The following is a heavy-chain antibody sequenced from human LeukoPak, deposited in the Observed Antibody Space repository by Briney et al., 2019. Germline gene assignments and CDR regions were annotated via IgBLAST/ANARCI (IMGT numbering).Heavy chain of an antibody. Sequence: SETLSLTCTVSGGSISSYYWSWIRQPPGKGLEWIGYIYYSGSTNYNPSLKSRVTISVDTSKNQFSLKLSSVTAADTAVYYCARDGAENYQSSGYPALGMDVWGQGTTVTVSS. CDR1: GGSISSYY. D-gene: IGHD3-22*01. CDR2: IYYSGST. CDR3: ARDGAENYQSSGYPALGMDV. V-gene: IGHV4-59*08. J-gene: IGHJ6*02.